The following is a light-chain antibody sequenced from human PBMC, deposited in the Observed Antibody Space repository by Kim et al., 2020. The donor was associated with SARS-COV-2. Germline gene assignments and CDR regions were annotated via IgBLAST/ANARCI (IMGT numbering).Light chain of an antibody. CDR3: HQYKSQST. Sequence: SASVGDTVTITCRASQSSSRWLAWYQQKPGKAPNLLILRASDLQSGVPSRFSGSGSETDFTLTINSLQPDDFATYYCHQYKSQSTFGQGTKVDIK. J-gene: IGKJ1*01. CDR2: RAS. V-gene: IGKV1-5*03. CDR1: QSSSRW.